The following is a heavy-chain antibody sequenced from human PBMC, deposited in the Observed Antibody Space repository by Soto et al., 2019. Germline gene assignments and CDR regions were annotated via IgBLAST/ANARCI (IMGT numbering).Heavy chain of an antibody. J-gene: IGHJ5*02. D-gene: IGHD1-26*01. CDR1: GFIFENFG. V-gene: IGHV3-23*01. CDR3: AKNQGVELVPLATVDWFDP. Sequence: RGSLRLSCAASGFIFENFGMSWVRQAPGKGLEWISSISGSGFKKYYADSVKGRFTISRDNSKSTVYLELNNLSAEDTAVYHCAKNQGVELVPLATVDWFDPWGQGSVVTVSS. CDR2: ISGSGFKK.